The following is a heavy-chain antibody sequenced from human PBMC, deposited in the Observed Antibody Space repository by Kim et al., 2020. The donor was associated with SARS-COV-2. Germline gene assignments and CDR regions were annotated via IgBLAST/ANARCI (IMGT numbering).Heavy chain of an antibody. CDR2: INHSGST. J-gene: IGHJ2*01. Sequence: SETLSLTCAVYGGSFSGYYWSWIRQPPGKGLEWIGEINHSGSTNYNPSLKSRVTISVDTSKNQFSLKLSSVTAADTAVYYCARVSAWELQIWYFDLWGRGTLVTVSS. CDR1: GGSFSGYY. D-gene: IGHD1-26*01. V-gene: IGHV4-34*01. CDR3: ARVSAWELQIWYFDL.